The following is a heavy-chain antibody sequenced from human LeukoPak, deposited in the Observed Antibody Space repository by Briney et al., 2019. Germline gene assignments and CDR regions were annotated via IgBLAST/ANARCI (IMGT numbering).Heavy chain of an antibody. Sequence: GGSLRLSCVVSGFTFDKHAMMWVRQAPGKGLEWVSAISGSAVYAFYVDSVKGRFTISRDNSRNTVYLQMTSLGAEDTAVYYCARAQPRGCFTGGGCYSAGLDVWGLGTTVTVSS. J-gene: IGHJ6*02. V-gene: IGHV3-23*01. CDR3: ARAQPRGCFTGGGCYSAGLDV. CDR1: GFTFDKHA. D-gene: IGHD2-15*01. CDR2: ISGSAVYA.